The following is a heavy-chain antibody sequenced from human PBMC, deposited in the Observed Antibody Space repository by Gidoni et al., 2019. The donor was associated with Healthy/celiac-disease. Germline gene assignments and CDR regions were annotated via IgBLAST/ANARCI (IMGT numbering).Heavy chain of an antibody. J-gene: IGHJ6*03. V-gene: IGHV3-73*02. CDR3: TRHSEGIVVVPAAIGADYYYYMDV. D-gene: IGHD2-2*02. CDR2: IRSKANSYAT. CDR1: GFTFSCSA. Sequence: EVQLVESGGGLVQPGGSLQLSCAASGFTFSCSAMHWVRQASRKGLEWVRRIRSKANSYATAYAASVKGRFTISRDDSKNTAYLQMNSLKTEDTAVYYCTRHSEGIVVVPAAIGADYYYYMDVWGKGTTVTVSS.